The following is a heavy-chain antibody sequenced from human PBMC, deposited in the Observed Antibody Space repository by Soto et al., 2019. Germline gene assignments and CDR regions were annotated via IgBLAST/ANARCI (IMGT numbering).Heavy chain of an antibody. D-gene: IGHD3-3*01. CDR3: AKVAYDFWSGYYPPLYFDY. CDR2: ISGSGGST. V-gene: IGHV3-23*01. CDR1: GFTFSSYV. Sequence: EVQLLESGGGLVQPGGSPRLSCAASGFTFSSYVMSWVRQAPGKGLEWVSGISGSGGSTYYADSVKGRFTISRDNSKNTLYLQMNSLRAEDTAVYYCAKVAYDFWSGYYPPLYFDYWGQGTLVTVSS. J-gene: IGHJ4*02.